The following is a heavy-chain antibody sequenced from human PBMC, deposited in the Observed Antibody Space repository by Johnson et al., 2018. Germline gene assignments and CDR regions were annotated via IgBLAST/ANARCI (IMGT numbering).Heavy chain of an antibody. V-gene: IGHV3-23*04. Sequence: VQLVQSGGGLVQPGGSPRLSCAASGFSFSSHAMTWVRQAPEKGLEWVSTITSSGDATFYADSVKGRFTISRDNSKNTLYLQMNSLRAEDTALYFCAKDGHNLHWYYYRDVWGKGTTVTVSS. CDR3: AKDGHNLHWYYYRDV. CDR1: GFSFSSHA. J-gene: IGHJ6*03. CDR2: ITSSGDAT. D-gene: IGHD1-14*01.